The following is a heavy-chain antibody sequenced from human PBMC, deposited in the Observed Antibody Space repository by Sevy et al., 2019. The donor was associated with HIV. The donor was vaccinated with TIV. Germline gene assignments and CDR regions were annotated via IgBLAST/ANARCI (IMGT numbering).Heavy chain of an antibody. CDR1: GYTFVNYG. Sequence: ASVKVSCQVSGYTFVNYGISWVRQAPRQGFEWMGWISPYNGKTNYLQKFQGRVTMTTDTSTNTAYMELRSLTSDDTAVYYCARDHYYIPENDHYLIYYYDYWGQGTPVTVSS. J-gene: IGHJ4*02. CDR2: ISPYNGKT. V-gene: IGHV1-18*01. D-gene: IGHD3-10*02. CDR3: ARDHYYIPENDHYLIYYYDY.